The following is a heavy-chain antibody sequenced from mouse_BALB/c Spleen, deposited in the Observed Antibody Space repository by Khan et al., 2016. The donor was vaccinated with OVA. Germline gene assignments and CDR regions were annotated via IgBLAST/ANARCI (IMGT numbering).Heavy chain of an antibody. D-gene: IGHD1-3*01. CDR3: ARMDFRYNWCAY. V-gene: IGHV9-2-1*01. CDR2: INTETGEP. CDR1: GYTFTDYS. Sequence: QIQLVQSGPELKKPGETVKISCKASGYTFTDYSMHWVKQAPGKGLKWMGWINTETGEPTYADDFKGRFSFSLETSASTAYLQINNLKNEDTATYFCARMDFRYNWCAYWGQGTLVTVS. J-gene: IGHJ3*01.